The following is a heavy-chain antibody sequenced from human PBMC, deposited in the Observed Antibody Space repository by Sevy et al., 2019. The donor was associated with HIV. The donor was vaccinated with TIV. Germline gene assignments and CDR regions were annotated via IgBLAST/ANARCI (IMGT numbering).Heavy chain of an antibody. CDR1: GFIFSSYV. Sequence: GGSLRLSCAASGFIFSSYVMNWVRLAPGKGLEWVSGVSGSGGYTHYADSVKGRFTISRDNSNKILYLEMNTLRVEDTAAYYCAGGSWSGFDYWGQGTLVTVSS. D-gene: IGHD3-3*01. CDR2: VSGSGGYT. J-gene: IGHJ4*02. CDR3: AGGSWSGFDY. V-gene: IGHV3-23*01.